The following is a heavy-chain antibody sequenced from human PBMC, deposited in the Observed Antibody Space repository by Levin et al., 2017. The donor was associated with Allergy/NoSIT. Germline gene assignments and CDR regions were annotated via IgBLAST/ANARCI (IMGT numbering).Heavy chain of an antibody. CDR3: ARRVGDTAYYYNALDG. CDR1: GFTFSSYS. CDR2: ISSSSSTI. J-gene: IGHJ6*02. V-gene: IGHV3-48*02. D-gene: IGHD1-26*01. Sequence: LSLTCAASGFTFSSYSMNWVRQAPGKGLEWVSYISSSSSTIYYADSVKGRFTISRDSAKNSLYLQMNSLRDEDTAVYYCARRVGDTAYYYNALDGWGQGTAVTVSS.